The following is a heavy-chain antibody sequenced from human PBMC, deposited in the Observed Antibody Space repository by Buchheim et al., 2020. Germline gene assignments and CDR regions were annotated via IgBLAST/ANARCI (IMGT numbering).Heavy chain of an antibody. CDR3: ARGWGGTYEPPAY. Sequence: DVQVVESGGGLVQPGGSLRLSCAASGFTFSTYWMHWVRQAPGEGLLWVSRINGDGTTTNYADFVKGRFTISRDNAKNTVFLQMNSLRAEDTAIYYCARGWGGTYEPPAYWGQGT. V-gene: IGHV3-74*01. D-gene: IGHD1-26*01. CDR2: INGDGTTT. J-gene: IGHJ1*01. CDR1: GFTFSTYW.